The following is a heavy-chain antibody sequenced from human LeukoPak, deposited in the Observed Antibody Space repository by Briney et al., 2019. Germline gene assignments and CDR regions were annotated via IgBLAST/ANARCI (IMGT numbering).Heavy chain of an antibody. Sequence: SETLSLTCPVSGGSISSGVYYWSWIRQHPGKGLEWIVYIYYSGSTYYNPSLKSRFTISVDTSKNQFSLKLSSVTAADTAVYYCARGVRWLQLSYFDYWGQGTLVTVSS. CDR1: GGSISSGVYY. CDR3: ARGVRWLQLSYFDY. D-gene: IGHD5-24*01. CDR2: IYYSGST. J-gene: IGHJ4*02. V-gene: IGHV4-31*03.